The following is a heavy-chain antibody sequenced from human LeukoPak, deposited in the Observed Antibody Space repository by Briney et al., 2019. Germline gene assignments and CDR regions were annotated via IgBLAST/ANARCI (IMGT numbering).Heavy chain of an antibody. CDR2: IRYDGSNK. J-gene: IGHJ4*02. CDR1: GFTFSSYG. CDR3: ARDFDAGRRLTTVNDLDY. Sequence: GGSLRLSCAASGFTFSSYGMHWVRQAPGKGLEWVAFIRYDGSNKYYADSVKGRFTISRDNSKNTLYLQMNSLRAEDTAVYYCARDFDAGRRLTTVNDLDYWGQGTLVTVSS. D-gene: IGHD4-17*01. V-gene: IGHV3-30*02.